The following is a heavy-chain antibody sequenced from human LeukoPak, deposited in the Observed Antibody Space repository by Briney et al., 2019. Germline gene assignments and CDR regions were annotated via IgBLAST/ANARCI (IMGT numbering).Heavy chain of an antibody. D-gene: IGHD2-15*01. CDR2: VYYTGST. CDR3: ARGDCSGGSCYEGRYYFDY. J-gene: IGHJ4*02. V-gene: IGHV4-59*01. Sequence: SETLSLTCTVSGGSISTYYWSWIRQPPGKGLEWIGYVYYTGSTDYNPSLKSRVAISVDTSKNQSSLKLNSVTAADTAMYYCARGDCSGGSCYEGRYYFDYWGQGTLVTVSS. CDR1: GGSISTYY.